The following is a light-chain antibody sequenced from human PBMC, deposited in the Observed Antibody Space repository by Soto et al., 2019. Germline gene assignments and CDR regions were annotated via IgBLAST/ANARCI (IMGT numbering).Light chain of an antibody. Sequence: QSVLTQPDSVSGSPGQSITISCTGTSSDVGGYKYVSWYQQHPGKAPKLMIYDVSNRPSGVSNRFSGSKSGNTASLTISGLQAEDEDDYYCSSYTISSTPVVFGGGTKLTVL. J-gene: IGLJ2*01. CDR2: DVS. CDR1: SSDVGGYKY. V-gene: IGLV2-14*01. CDR3: SSYTISSTPVV.